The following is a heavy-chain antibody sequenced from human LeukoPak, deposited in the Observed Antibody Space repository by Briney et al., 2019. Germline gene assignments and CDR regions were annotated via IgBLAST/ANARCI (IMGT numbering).Heavy chain of an antibody. CDR2: ISYDGSNK. D-gene: IGHD3-22*01. CDR1: GFTFSSYG. V-gene: IGHV3-30*03. Sequence: GGSLRLSCAASGFTFSSYGMHWVRQAPGKGLEWVAVISYDGSNKYYADSVKGRFTISRDNSKNTLYLQMNSMRAEDTAVYYCALPKYYYDSSGYLLQHWGQGTLVTVSS. J-gene: IGHJ1*01. CDR3: ALPKYYYDSSGYLLQH.